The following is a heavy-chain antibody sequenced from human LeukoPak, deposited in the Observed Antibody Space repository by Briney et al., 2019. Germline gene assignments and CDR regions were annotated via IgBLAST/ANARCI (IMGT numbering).Heavy chain of an antibody. Sequence: EASVKVSCKTSGYTFTCYYMHWVRQAPGQGLEWMGWINPNTGGTNYAQKFQGRVTMTSDTSISTAYMELSSLKSDDTAMYYCASAPMIVVVFPPRLDFWGQGTLVTVSS. CDR1: GYTFTCYY. V-gene: IGHV1-2*02. CDR3: ASAPMIVVVFPPRLDF. J-gene: IGHJ4*02. D-gene: IGHD3-22*01. CDR2: INPNTGGT.